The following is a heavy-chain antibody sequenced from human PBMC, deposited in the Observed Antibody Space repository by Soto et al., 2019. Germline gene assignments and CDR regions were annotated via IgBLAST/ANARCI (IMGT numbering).Heavy chain of an antibody. CDR3: ARGRGWDQIESAFDI. CDR2: IYSGGST. Sequence: PGGSLRLSCAASGFTVSSNYMSWVRQAPGKGLEWVSVIYSGGSTYYADSVKGRFTISRDNSKNTLYLQMNSLRAEDTAVYYCARGRGWDQIESAFDIWGQGTMVTVSS. V-gene: IGHV3-53*01. D-gene: IGHD1-26*01. J-gene: IGHJ3*02. CDR1: GFTVSSNY.